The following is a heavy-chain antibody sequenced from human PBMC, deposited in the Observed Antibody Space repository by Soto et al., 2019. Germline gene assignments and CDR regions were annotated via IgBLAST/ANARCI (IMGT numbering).Heavy chain of an antibody. Sequence: SETLSLTCTVSGGTISSGDYYWSWIRQPPGKGLEWIGYIYYSGSTYYNPSLKSRVTISVDTSKNQFSLKLSSVTAADTAVYYCARGHARAPDPPRKFDYWGQGTLVTVSS. CDR3: ARGHARAPDPPRKFDY. D-gene: IGHD2-2*01. V-gene: IGHV4-30-4*01. J-gene: IGHJ4*02. CDR2: IYYSGST. CDR1: GGTISSGDYY.